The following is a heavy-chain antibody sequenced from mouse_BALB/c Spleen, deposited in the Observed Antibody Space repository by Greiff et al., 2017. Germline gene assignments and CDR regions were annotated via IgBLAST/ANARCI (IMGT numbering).Heavy chain of an antibody. CDR3: ARRGLRYSYYFDY. D-gene: IGHD1-1*01. CDR2: INPDSSTI. CDR1: GFDFSRYW. J-gene: IGHJ2*01. V-gene: IGHV4-1*02. Sequence: EVQLQQSGGGLVQPGGSLKLSCAASGFDFSRYWMSWVRQAPGKGLEWIGEINPDSSTINYTPSLKDKFIISRDNAKNTLYLQMSKVRSEDTALYYCARRGLRYSYYFDYWGQGTTLTVSS.